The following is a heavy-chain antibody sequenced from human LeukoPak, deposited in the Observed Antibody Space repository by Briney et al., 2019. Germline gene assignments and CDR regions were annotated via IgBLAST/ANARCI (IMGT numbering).Heavy chain of an antibody. CDR2: IRSKANSYAT. CDR3: TKGYCSGGSCRGVQFDY. V-gene: IGHV3-73*01. Sequence: GGSLRLSCAASGFTFSGSAMHWVRQASGKGQEWVGRIRSKANSYATAYAASVKGRFTISRDDSKNTAYLQMNSLKTEDTAVYYCTKGYCSGGSCRGVQFDYWGQGTLVTVSS. D-gene: IGHD2-15*01. CDR1: GFTFSGSA. J-gene: IGHJ4*02.